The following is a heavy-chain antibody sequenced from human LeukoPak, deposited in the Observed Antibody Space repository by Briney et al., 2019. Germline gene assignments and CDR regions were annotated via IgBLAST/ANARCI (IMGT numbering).Heavy chain of an antibody. CDR1: GFTFDDYA. D-gene: IGHD3-3*02. J-gene: IGHJ3*02. Sequence: GGSLRLSCAASGFTFDDYAMHWVRHAPGKGLEWVSGISWNSGSIGYADSVKGRFTISRDNAKNSLYLHMNSLRAEDTAVYYCAKDGFSVGIWGQGTMVTVSS. V-gene: IGHV3-9*01. CDR3: AKDGFSVGI. CDR2: ISWNSGSI.